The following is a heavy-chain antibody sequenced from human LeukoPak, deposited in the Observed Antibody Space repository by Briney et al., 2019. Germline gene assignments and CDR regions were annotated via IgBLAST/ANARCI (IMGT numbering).Heavy chain of an antibody. D-gene: IGHD2-2*01. CDR1: GFTFSSYW. Sequence: GGSLRLSCAASGFTFSSYWMYWVRQAPGKGLVWVSRINTDGSSTYYADSVKGRFTISRDNAKNTLYLQMNSLRAEDTGVYYCARRYCSSTSCCHFDHWGQGTLVTVSS. CDR3: ARRYCSSTSCCHFDH. V-gene: IGHV3-74*01. CDR2: INTDGSST. J-gene: IGHJ4*02.